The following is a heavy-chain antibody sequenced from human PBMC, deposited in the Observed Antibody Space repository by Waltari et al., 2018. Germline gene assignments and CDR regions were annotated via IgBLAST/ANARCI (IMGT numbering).Heavy chain of an antibody. CDR3: AREGVPDAFDI. CDR2: INPNSGGT. D-gene: IGHD3-10*01. V-gene: IGHV1-2*06. J-gene: IGHJ3*02. Sequence: QVQLVQSGAEVKKPGSSVKVSCKASGGTFSSYAISWVRQAPGQGLEWMGRINPNSGGTNYAKKFQGRVTMTRDTSISTAYMELSRLRSDDTAVYYCAREGVPDAFDIWGQGTMVTVSS. CDR1: GGTFSSYA.